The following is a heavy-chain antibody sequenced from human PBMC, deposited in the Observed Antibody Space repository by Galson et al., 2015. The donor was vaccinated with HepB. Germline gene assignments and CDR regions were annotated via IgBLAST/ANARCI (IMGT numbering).Heavy chain of an antibody. V-gene: IGHV1-69*02. D-gene: IGHD5-18*01. J-gene: IGHJ4*02. Sequence: SVKVSCKASGGTFSSYTISWVRQAPGQGLEWMGRIIPILGIANYAQKFQGRVTITADKSTSTAYMELSSLRSEDTAVYYCARGRPPMTDTARGGFDYWGQGTLVTVSS. CDR3: ARGRPPMTDTARGGFDY. CDR2: IIPILGIA. CDR1: GGTFSSYT.